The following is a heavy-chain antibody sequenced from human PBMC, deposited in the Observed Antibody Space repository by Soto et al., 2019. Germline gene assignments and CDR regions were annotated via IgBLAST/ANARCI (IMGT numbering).Heavy chain of an antibody. CDR2: ISGNGRII. V-gene: IGHV3-11*01. Sequence: QVPLVESGGGLVKPGGSLRLSCATSGFIFSDYYMHWIRQAPGKGLEWISYISGNGRIIQYADSAKGRFTISRDNAKNSLYLQTDGLRAEDTALDFCARDLGADSRTDFDYWGQGTLVTVSS. D-gene: IGHD2-21*02. CDR1: GFIFSDYY. CDR3: ARDLGADSRTDFDY. J-gene: IGHJ4*02.